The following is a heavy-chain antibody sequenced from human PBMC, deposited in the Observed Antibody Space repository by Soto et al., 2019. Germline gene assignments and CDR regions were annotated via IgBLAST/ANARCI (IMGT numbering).Heavy chain of an antibody. D-gene: IGHD3-10*01. CDR1: GYTFTSYY. V-gene: IGHV1-46*01. Sequence: ASVKVSCKASGYTFTSYYMHWVRQAPGQGLEWMGIINPSGGSTSYAQKFQGRVTMTRDTSTSTVYMELSSLRSEDTAVYYCAKVISVDITMVRGIYDYWGQGTLVTVSS. CDR3: AKVISVDITMVRGIYDY. J-gene: IGHJ4*02. CDR2: INPSGGST.